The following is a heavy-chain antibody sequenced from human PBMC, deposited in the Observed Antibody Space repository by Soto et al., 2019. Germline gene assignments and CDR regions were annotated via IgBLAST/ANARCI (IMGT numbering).Heavy chain of an antibody. Sequence: PGGSLRLSCAASGFTISSNAMYWVRQAPGKGLEWVSEISDRGDTTHYADSVKGRFTISRDTSKNTLYLQLNTLRADDTAVYYCAKDKPGTTSFDYWGQGALVT. CDR3: AKDKPGTTSFDY. CDR1: GFTISSNA. J-gene: IGHJ4*02. CDR2: ISDRGDTT. V-gene: IGHV3-23*01. D-gene: IGHD1-1*01.